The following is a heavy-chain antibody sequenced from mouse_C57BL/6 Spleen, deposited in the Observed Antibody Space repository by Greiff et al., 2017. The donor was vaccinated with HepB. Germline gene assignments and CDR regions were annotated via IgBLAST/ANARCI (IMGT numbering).Heavy chain of an antibody. CDR2: INPNNGGT. D-gene: IGHD2-4*01. CDR1: GYTFTDYN. Sequence: VQLQQSGPELVKPGASVKMSCKASGYTFTDYNMHWVKQSHGKSLEWIGYINPNNGGTSYNQKFKGKATLTVNKSSSTAYMELRSLTSEDSAVYYCARLGYDYDPWFDYWGQGTTLTVSS. V-gene: IGHV1-22*01. CDR3: ARLGYDYDPWFDY. J-gene: IGHJ2*01.